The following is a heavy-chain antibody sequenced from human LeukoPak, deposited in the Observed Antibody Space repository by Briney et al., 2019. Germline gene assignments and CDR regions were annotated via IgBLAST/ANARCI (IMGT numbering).Heavy chain of an antibody. D-gene: IGHD3-22*01. CDR3: ARAPLYYYDSSGYLQH. J-gene: IGHJ1*01. CDR1: GYTFTGYY. CDR2: INPNSGGT. Sequence: ASVKVPCKASGYTFTGYYMHWVRQAPGQGLEWMGRINPNSGGTNYAQKFQGRVTMTRDTSISTAYMELSRLRSDDTAVYYCARAPLYYYDSSGYLQHWGQGTLVTVSS. V-gene: IGHV1-2*06.